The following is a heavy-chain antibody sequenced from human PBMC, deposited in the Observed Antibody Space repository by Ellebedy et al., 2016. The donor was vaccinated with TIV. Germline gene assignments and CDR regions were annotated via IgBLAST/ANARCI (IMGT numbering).Heavy chain of an antibody. CDR2: ITESGGNT. Sequence: LSLTCVGSGFTFSTYSMNWVRQAPGKGLEWVSSITESGGNTYYADSVKGRFTISRDNSKDTLFLQMNSLRAEDTAMYYCARDDGSEGALGYWGQGTLVTVSS. D-gene: IGHD3-10*01. CDR1: GFTFSTYS. V-gene: IGHV3-23*01. J-gene: IGHJ4*02. CDR3: ARDDGSEGALGY.